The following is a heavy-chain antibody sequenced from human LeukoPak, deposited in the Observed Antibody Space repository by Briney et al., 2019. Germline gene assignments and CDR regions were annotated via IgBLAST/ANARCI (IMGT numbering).Heavy chain of an antibody. D-gene: IGHD3-10*01. CDR3: AKDGPNYGSGSSDY. CDR1: GFTFSSYA. V-gene: IGHV3-23*01. Sequence: PGGSLRLSCAASGFTFSSYAMSWVRQAPGRGLEWVSAISGSGGTTYYADSVQGRFTISRDNSKSTLYLQMNSLRAEDTAIYYCAKDGPNYGSGSSDYWGRGTLVTVSS. CDR2: ISGSGGTT. J-gene: IGHJ4*02.